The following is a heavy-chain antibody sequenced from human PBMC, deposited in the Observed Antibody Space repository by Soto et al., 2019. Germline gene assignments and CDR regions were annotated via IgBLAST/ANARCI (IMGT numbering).Heavy chain of an antibody. CDR2: IMTSSSYI. CDR3: ARDRAPFCGGDCGLVDV. J-gene: IGHJ6*02. CDR1: GFTFNNFG. Sequence: GGSRRLSGAASGFTFNNFGMNWFRRAPGKGLEWGASIMTSSSYIYYAGSVKGRFTISRDKAKKSLYVEMNSMGVEHPAVYYCARDRAPFCGGDCGLVDVWGQGTSVTVSS. D-gene: IGHD2-21*02. V-gene: IGHV3-21*01.